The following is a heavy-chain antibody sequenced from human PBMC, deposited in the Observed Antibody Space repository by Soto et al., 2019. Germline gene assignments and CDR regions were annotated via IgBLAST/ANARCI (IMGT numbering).Heavy chain of an antibody. V-gene: IGHV3-21*01. CDR2: ITSGSSYI. J-gene: IGHJ4*02. CDR1: GFTLSGYT. Sequence: GSLRLSCAASGFTLSGYTMNWVRQAPGKGLEWVSSITSGSSYIYYADSVKGRFTISRDNAKNSLYLQINSLRAEDTAMYYCARSSFDYWGQGTLVTVSS. CDR3: ARSSFDY.